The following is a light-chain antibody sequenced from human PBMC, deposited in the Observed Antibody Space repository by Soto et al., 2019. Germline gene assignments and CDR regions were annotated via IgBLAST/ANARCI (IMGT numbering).Light chain of an antibody. V-gene: IGKV1-13*02. J-gene: IGKJ5*01. Sequence: IHLTQSPSSLSASVWDRVTITCRASQGISTLLAWYQQKPGKAPKVLIYESSLLQSGVPSRFSGSGSGTDFTLTISSLQPEDFATYYCQHFKSFPITFGQGTRLEIK. CDR3: QHFKSFPIT. CDR2: ESS. CDR1: QGISTL.